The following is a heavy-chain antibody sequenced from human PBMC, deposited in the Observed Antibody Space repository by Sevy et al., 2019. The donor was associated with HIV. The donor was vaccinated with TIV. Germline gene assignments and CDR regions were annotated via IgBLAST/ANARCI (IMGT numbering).Heavy chain of an antibody. D-gene: IGHD3-22*01. Sequence: ASVKVSCKVSGYTLTQVSMHWVRQAPGEGLEWMGSFDPEDGETIYAQKFQGRVTMTEDTSTDTAYMELNSLRSEDTAVYFCATTKDYYDSSGCPFDYCGQGTLVTVSS. CDR2: FDPEDGET. V-gene: IGHV1-24*01. CDR1: GYTLTQVS. CDR3: ATTKDYYDSSGCPFDY. J-gene: IGHJ4*02.